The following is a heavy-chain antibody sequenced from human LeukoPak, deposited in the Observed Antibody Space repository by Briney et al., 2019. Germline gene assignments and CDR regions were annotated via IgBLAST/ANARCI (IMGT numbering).Heavy chain of an antibody. CDR1: GYTFTDYY. D-gene: IGHD3-10*01. J-gene: IGHJ5*02. CDR3: ARADSWRSGSYYMGFLMVDP. CDR2: INPNSGTT. Sequence: ASVKVSCKASGYTFTDYYMHWVRQAPGQGLEWMGWINPNSGTTDYAQRFQGRVTMTRDTSISTAYMELSSLRSDDTAVYYCARADSWRSGSYYMGFLMVDPWGQGTLVTVSS. V-gene: IGHV1-2*02.